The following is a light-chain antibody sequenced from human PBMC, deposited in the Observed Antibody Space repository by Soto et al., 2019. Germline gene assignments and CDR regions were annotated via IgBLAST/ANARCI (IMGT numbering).Light chain of an antibody. V-gene: IGLV3-25*02. CDR2: KDT. CDR1: ALPKQY. J-gene: IGLJ3*02. Sequence: SYELTQPPSVSVSPGQTARITCSGDALPKQYAYWYQQKPAQAPVLVIYKDTERPSGIPERFSGSSSGTTVTLTISGVQAEDEADYYCQSADSSGTYWVFGGGTKVTVL. CDR3: QSADSSGTYWV.